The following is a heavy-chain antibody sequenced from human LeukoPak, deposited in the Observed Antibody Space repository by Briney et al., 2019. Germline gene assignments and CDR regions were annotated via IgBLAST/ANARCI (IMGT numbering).Heavy chain of an antibody. CDR2: INHSGST. CDR3: ARGRGYYDSSGYSFPAFDY. V-gene: IGHV4-34*01. CDR1: GGSFSGYY. D-gene: IGHD3-22*01. J-gene: IGHJ4*02. Sequence: SETLSLTCAVYGGSFSGYYWSWIRQPPGKGLEWIGEINHSGSTNYNPSLKSRVTISVDTSKNQFSLKLSSVTAADTAVYYCARGRGYYDSSGYSFPAFDYWGQGTLVTVSS.